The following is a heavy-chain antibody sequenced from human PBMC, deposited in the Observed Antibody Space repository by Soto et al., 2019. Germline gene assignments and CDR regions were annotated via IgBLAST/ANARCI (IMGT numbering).Heavy chain of an antibody. CDR2: IYYSGST. J-gene: IGHJ4*02. Sequence: SETLSLTCTVSGGSVSSGSYYWSWIRQPPGKGLEWIGYIYYSGSTNYNPSLKSRVTISVDTSKNQYSLKLSSVTAADTAVYYCARVVRDGYNWYYFDYWGQGTLVTVSS. CDR1: GGSVSSGSYY. CDR3: ARVVRDGYNWYYFDY. D-gene: IGHD5-12*01. V-gene: IGHV4-61*01.